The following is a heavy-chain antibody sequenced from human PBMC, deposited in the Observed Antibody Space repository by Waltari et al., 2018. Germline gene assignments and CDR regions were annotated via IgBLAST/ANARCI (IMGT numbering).Heavy chain of an antibody. D-gene: IGHD3-22*01. Sequence: EVQLVESGGGLVQPGGSLRLSCAASGFTFIRYWMHWVRQAPGKGLVWFSLINRDGSGTIYADSVKGRFTISRDNAKNTLYLQLNSLRVEDTAVYYCAREPSPDSSGYFYYYMDVWGKGTTVTVSS. J-gene: IGHJ6*03. CDR1: GFTFIRYW. CDR2: INRDGSGT. V-gene: IGHV3-74*01. CDR3: AREPSPDSSGYFYYYMDV.